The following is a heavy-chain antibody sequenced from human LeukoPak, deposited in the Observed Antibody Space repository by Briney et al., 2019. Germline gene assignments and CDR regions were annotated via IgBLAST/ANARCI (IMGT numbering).Heavy chain of an antibody. CDR2: ISSSGGYI. Sequence: GGSLRLSCIVSGFTFSSYRMNWVRQTPGKGLEWVSSISSSGGYIYYADSVKGRFTISRDNAKNSVHLQMNSLRADETAVYYCARGPGPAFTTYYFDIWGQGALVTVSS. CDR1: GFTFSSYR. J-gene: IGHJ4*02. CDR3: ARGPGPAFTTYYFDI. D-gene: IGHD3-22*01. V-gene: IGHV3-21*01.